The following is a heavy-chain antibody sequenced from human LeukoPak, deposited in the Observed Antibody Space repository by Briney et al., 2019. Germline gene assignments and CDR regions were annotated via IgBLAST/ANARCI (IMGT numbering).Heavy chain of an antibody. V-gene: IGHV1-8*01. J-gene: IGHJ4*02. CDR1: GYTFTSYD. CDR3: AREGDCSSTSCYSSRLYYFDY. Sequence: GASVKVSCKASGYTFTSYDINWVRQATGQGLEWMGWMNPNSGNTGYAQKFQGRVTMTRNTSISTAYMELGSLRSEDTAVYYCAREGDCSSTSCYSSRLYYFDYWGQGTLVTVSS. CDR2: MNPNSGNT. D-gene: IGHD2-2*02.